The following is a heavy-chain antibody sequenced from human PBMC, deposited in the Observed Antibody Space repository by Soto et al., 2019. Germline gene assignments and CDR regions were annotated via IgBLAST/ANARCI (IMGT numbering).Heavy chain of an antibody. CDR2: ISGSGGST. D-gene: IGHD4-17*01. CDR1: GLSFSSYA. V-gene: IGHV3-23*01. CDR3: AKVFPRMNTVTTWAQGGALNDY. J-gene: IGHJ4*02. Sequence: GSLRLSGAAAGLSFSSYAMGWVRQAPGKGLEWVSAISGSGGSTYYADSVKGRFTISRDNSKNTLYLQMNRLRAEDTDVYYCAKVFPRMNTVTTWAQGGALNDYWGQGTLVTVSS.